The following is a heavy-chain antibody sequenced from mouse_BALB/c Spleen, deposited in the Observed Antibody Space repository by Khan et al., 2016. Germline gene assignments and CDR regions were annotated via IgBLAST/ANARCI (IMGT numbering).Heavy chain of an antibody. CDR1: GYTFIDYY. J-gene: IGHJ3*01. D-gene: IGHD1-1*01. CDR2: ISPGNADT. Sequence: QVQLQQSGAELARPGASVKLSCKASGYTFIDYYINWVKQRTGQGLEWIGEISPGNADTYYNEKFKGKATLTADKSSSTAYMQLSSLTSEDSAVYFFARSNNGRSPPFAYWGQGTLVTVSA. CDR3: ARSNNGRSPPFAY. V-gene: IGHV1-77*01.